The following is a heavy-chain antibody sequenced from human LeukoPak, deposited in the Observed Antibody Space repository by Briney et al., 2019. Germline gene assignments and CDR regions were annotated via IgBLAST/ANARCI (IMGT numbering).Heavy chain of an antibody. D-gene: IGHD3-3*01. CDR3: AKDFDSANYDFWSGYRDAEYFQH. V-gene: IGHV3-23*01. Sequence: PGGSLRLSCAASGFTVSSNYMSWVRQAPGKGLEWVSAISGSGGSTYYADSVKGRFTISRDNSKNTLYLQMNSLRAEDTAVYYCAKDFDSANYDFWSGYRDAEYFQHWGQGTLVTVSS. J-gene: IGHJ1*01. CDR1: GFTVSSNY. CDR2: ISGSGGST.